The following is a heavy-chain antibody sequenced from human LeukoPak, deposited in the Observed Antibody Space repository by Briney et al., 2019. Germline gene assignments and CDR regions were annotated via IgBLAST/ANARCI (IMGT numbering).Heavy chain of an antibody. J-gene: IGHJ4*02. V-gene: IGHV3-30-3*01. CDR3: AAVFGVVITGPFDY. CDR1: GFTFSSYA. Sequence: GGSLRLSCAASGFTFSSYAMHWVRQAPGKGLEWVAVISYDGSNKYYADSVKGRFTISRDNSKNTLYLQMNSLRAEDTAVYYCAAVFGVVITGPFDYWGQGTLVTVS. D-gene: IGHD3-3*01. CDR2: ISYDGSNK.